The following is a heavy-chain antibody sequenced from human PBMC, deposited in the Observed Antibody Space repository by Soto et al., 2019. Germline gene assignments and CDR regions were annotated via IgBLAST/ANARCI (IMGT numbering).Heavy chain of an antibody. J-gene: IGHJ6*02. D-gene: IGHD3-3*01. CDR3: ARLWDFWSGYYSRAPGMDV. CDR2: IYPGDSDT. Sequence: GESLKISCKGSGYSFTSYWIGWVRQMPGKGLEWMGIIYPGDSDTRYSPSFQGQVTISADKSISTAYLQWSSLKASDTAMYYCARLWDFWSGYYSRAPGMDVWGQGTTVTVSS. V-gene: IGHV5-51*01. CDR1: GYSFTSYW.